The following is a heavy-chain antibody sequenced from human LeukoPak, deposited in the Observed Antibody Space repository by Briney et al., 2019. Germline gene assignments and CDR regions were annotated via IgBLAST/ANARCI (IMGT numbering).Heavy chain of an antibody. D-gene: IGHD6-19*01. J-gene: IGHJ6*03. Sequence: SETLSLTCAVYGGSFSGYYWSWIRQPPGKGLEWIGEINHSGSTNYNPSLKSRVTISVDTSKNQFSLKLSSVTAADTAVYYCARAEAEQWLVPYYYYYYMDVWGKGTTVTVSS. CDR1: GGSFSGYY. V-gene: IGHV4-34*01. CDR2: INHSGST. CDR3: ARAEAEQWLVPYYYYYYMDV.